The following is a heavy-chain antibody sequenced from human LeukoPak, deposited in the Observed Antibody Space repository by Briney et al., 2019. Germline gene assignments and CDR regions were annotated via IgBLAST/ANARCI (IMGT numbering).Heavy chain of an antibody. V-gene: IGHV3-48*01. J-gene: IGHJ4*02. CDR3: ARTRSSGYLTFDY. Sequence: GGSLELSFEASEFTLGSYSRTWFGQPQGKGLRWFYYITNSGNSKSYADSVKGRFTISRDNTKNSLYLQMNGLRAEDTAVYYCARTRSSGYLTFDYWGQGILVTVSS. CDR1: EFTLGSYS. D-gene: IGHD3-22*01. CDR2: ITNSGNSK.